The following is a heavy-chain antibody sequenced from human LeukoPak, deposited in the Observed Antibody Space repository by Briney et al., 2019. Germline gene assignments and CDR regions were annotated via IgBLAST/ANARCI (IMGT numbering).Heavy chain of an antibody. CDR1: GFTVSSTY. Sequence: PGGSLRLSCAASGFTVSSTYVSWVRQAPGKGLEWVSVIYKGGNTYYIDSVKGRFTISRDTSKNTLYLQMNSLRAEDTAVYYCASRHCSGGGCYFAGADPFDYRGQGTLVTVSS. V-gene: IGHV3-53*01. CDR3: ASRHCSGGGCYFAGADPFDY. CDR2: IYKGGNT. D-gene: IGHD2-15*01. J-gene: IGHJ4*02.